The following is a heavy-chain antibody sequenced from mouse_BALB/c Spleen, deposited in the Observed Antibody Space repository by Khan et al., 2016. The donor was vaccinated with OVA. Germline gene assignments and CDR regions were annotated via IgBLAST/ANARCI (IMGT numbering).Heavy chain of an antibody. D-gene: IGHD1-1*01. Sequence: EVKLLESGPGLVKPSQSLSLTCTVTGYSITSGYAWNWIRQFPGNKLEWMGYISYSGVTSYNPSLKSRISITRDTSKNQFFLQLNYLTTEDTATYYCARGNYYGYYFDYWGQGTTLTGSS. CDR2: ISYSGVT. CDR3: ARGNYYGYYFDY. V-gene: IGHV3-2*02. CDR1: GYSITSGYA. J-gene: IGHJ2*01.